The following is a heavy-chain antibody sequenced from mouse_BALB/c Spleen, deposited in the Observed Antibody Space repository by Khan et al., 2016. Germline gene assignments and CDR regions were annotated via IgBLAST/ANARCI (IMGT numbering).Heavy chain of an antibody. J-gene: IGHJ4*01. CDR2: IWTGGGT. V-gene: IGHV2-9-2*01. CDR3: VGVGSDYYSLDY. Sequence: QVQLKESGPGLVAPSQSLSITCTVAGFSLTNYDISWMRQSPGKGLEWLGIIWTGGGTNYNSAFMSRLSISKDNSKSQVFLKMNSLQTDDTAIYFCVGVGSDYYSLDYWGQGTSVTVSS. CDR1: GFSLTNYD. D-gene: IGHD1-1*01.